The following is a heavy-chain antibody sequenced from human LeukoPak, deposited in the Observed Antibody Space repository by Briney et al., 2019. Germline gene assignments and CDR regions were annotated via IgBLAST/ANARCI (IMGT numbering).Heavy chain of an antibody. CDR2: ISGSGGST. CDR1: GFTFSSYA. CDR3: ARPSPPGDGYNPCDY. D-gene: IGHD5-24*01. V-gene: IGHV3-23*01. J-gene: IGHJ4*02. Sequence: GGSLRLSCAASGFTFSSYAMSWVRQAPGKGLEWVSAISGSGGSTYYADSVKGRFTISRDNSKNTVYLQMNSLKTEDTAMYYCARPSPPGDGYNPCDYWGPGALVVVSS.